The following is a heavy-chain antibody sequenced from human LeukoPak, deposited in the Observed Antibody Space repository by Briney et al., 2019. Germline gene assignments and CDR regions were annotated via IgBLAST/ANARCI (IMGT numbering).Heavy chain of an antibody. D-gene: IGHD6-13*01. J-gene: IGHJ4*02. Sequence: GGSLRLSCAASGFSFSSYAMSWVRQAPGKGLEWVSSISSSSSYIYYADSVKGRFTISRDNAKNSLYLQMNSLRAEDTAVYYCAREDSSSWSAKYYFDYWGQGTLVTVSS. CDR1: GFSFSSYA. CDR2: ISSSSSYI. CDR3: AREDSSSWSAKYYFDY. V-gene: IGHV3-21*01.